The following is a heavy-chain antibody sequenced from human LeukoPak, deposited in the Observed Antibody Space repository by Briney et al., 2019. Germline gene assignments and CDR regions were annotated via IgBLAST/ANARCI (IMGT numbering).Heavy chain of an antibody. D-gene: IGHD7-27*01. Sequence: PSETLSLTCTVSGGSISSGGYYWSWIRQPPGKGLEWIGYIYHSGSTYYNPSLKSRVTISVDTSKNQFSLKLSSVTAADTAVYYCARRTGDSEAFDYWGQGTLVTVSS. J-gene: IGHJ4*02. V-gene: IGHV4-30-2*02. CDR1: GGSISSGGYY. CDR3: ARRTGDSEAFDY. CDR2: IYHSGST.